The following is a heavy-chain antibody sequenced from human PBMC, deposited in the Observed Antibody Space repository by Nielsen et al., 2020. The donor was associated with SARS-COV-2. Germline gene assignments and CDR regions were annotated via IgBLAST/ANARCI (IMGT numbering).Heavy chain of an antibody. V-gene: IGHV3-74*01. D-gene: IGHD1-26*01. CDR1: GFTFSNYY. J-gene: IGHJ4*02. CDR2: IKTDGSRT. Sequence: GESLKISCAASGFTFSNYYMNWVRQAPGKGLMWVSRIKTDGSRTDYADSVKGRFTISRDNARDTLYLEMNSLSAEDTAVYYCVRVRDDGYYYDTGPFDDWGQGALVTVSS. CDR3: VRVRDDGYYYDTGPFDD.